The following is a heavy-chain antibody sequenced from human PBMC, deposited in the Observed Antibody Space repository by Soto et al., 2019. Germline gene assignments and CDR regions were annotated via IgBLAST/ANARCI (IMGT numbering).Heavy chain of an antibody. Sequence: QVQLQESGPGLVKPSETLSLTCTVSGGSINNYYWSWIRQPPGKGLEWIGYIYYSGSTNYNPSLKSRVTISVDTSKNQFSLKLSSVTDADTAVYYCASRYGGNFDYWGQGTLVTVSS. J-gene: IGHJ4*02. CDR1: GGSINNYY. V-gene: IGHV4-59*01. CDR3: ASRYGGNFDY. D-gene: IGHD1-26*01. CDR2: IYYSGST.